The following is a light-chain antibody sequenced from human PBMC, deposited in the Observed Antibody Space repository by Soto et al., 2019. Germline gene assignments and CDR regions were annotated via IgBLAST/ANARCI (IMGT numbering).Light chain of an antibody. CDR3: QHYNNWPPWT. CDR2: GAS. J-gene: IGKJ1*01. V-gene: IGKV3-15*01. Sequence: EIVMTQSPATLSVSPGGRVTLSCRSSQSVSNNVAWYQQKRGQAPRLLIYGASTRATGIPARFSGSGSGTEFTLTISSLQAEDFAVYYCQHYNNWPPWTFGRGTKVEIK. CDR1: QSVSNN.